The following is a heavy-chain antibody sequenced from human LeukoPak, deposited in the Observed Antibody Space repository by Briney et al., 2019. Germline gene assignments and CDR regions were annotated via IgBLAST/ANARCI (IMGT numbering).Heavy chain of an antibody. CDR1: DSPLIVFP. CDR3: ARSIPYGTTWYGRSDY. J-gene: IGHJ4*02. Sequence: VQLGGPLKSPVQPLDSPLIVFPRIGSPRAPGRGREGGANIKPDGTTKFYVDSVKGRFTISRDNALNSLYLQMNSLRAEDTAIYYCARSIPYGTTWYGRSDYWGQGTLVTVSS. CDR2: IKPDGTTK. D-gene: IGHD6-13*01. V-gene: IGHV3-7*03.